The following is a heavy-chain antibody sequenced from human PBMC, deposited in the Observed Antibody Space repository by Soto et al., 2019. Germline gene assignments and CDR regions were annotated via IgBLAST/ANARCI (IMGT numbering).Heavy chain of an antibody. J-gene: IGHJ3*02. Sequence: GGSLRLSCAASGFTFSSYAMSWVRQAPGKGLEWVTAIIFIGVSTYYADSVKGRFTISRDNSKNTLYLQMNSLRAEDTALYYCAAGSDAFGIWGQGTMVTVSS. D-gene: IGHD6-13*01. CDR1: GFTFSSYA. V-gene: IGHV3-23*01. CDR3: AAGSDAFGI. CDR2: IIFIGVST.